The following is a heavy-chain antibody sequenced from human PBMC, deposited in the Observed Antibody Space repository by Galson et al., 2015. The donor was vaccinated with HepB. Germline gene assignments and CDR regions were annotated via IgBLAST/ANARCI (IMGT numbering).Heavy chain of an antibody. Sequence: AGKVSCKASGVTFSSYAISWVRQAPGQGLEWMGGIIPIFGTANYAQKFQARVTITADESTSRAYMELSSLRSEDTAVDYCASPPLGYCSGGSCDHDAFDIWGQGTMVTVSS. D-gene: IGHD2-15*01. CDR2: IIPIFGTA. CDR1: GVTFSSYA. J-gene: IGHJ3*02. CDR3: ASPPLGYCSGGSCDHDAFDI. V-gene: IGHV1-69*13.